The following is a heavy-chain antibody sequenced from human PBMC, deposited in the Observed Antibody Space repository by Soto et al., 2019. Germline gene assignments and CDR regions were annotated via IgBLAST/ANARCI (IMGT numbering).Heavy chain of an antibody. CDR1: GDSVSGNSAA. Sequence: SQTLSLTCAISGDSVSGNSAAWNWIRQSPSRGLEWLGRTYYRSKWYYDYAISVKSRITINPDTSKNQFSLQLDSVTPEDTAIYLCALDFISRRLLTSFDVCGQGPTVTVSS. D-gene: IGHD3-16*01. CDR2: TYYRSKWYY. V-gene: IGHV6-1*01. CDR3: ALDFISRRLLTSFDV. J-gene: IGHJ6*02.